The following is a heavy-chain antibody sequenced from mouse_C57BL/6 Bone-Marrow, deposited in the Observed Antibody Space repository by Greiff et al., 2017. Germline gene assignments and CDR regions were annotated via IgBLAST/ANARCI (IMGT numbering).Heavy chain of an antibody. D-gene: IGHD2-3*01. V-gene: IGHV2-6-1*01. CDR2: IWSDGST. CDR1: GFSLTSYG. Sequence: VMLVESGPGLVAPSQSLSITCTVSGFSLTSYGVHWVRQPPGKGLEWLVVIWSDGSTTYNSALKSRLSISKDNSKSQVFLKMNSLQTDDTAMYYCARHGRIYDGYPFAYWGQGTLVTVSA. CDR3: ARHGRIYDGYPFAY. J-gene: IGHJ3*01.